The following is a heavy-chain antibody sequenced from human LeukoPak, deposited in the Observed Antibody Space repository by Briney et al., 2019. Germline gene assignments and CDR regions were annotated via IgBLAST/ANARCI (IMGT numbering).Heavy chain of an antibody. CDR1: GFSFSNYG. V-gene: IGHV3-30*02. Sequence: GGSLRLSCAASGFSFSNYGMHWVRQAPGKGLEWVAFIRFDGSDRYYTDSVKGRFTLYRDISRNTLYLQMNSLRADDTAVYYCAKAGAMILQHYFDYWGQGTLVTVSS. CDR3: AKAGAMILQHYFDY. D-gene: IGHD3-22*01. J-gene: IGHJ4*02. CDR2: IRFDGSDR.